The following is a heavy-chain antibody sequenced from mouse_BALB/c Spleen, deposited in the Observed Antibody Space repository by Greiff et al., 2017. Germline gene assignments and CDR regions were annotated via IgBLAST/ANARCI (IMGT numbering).Heavy chain of an antibody. V-gene: IGHV1-9*01. CDR1: GYTFSSYW. J-gene: IGHJ4*01. Sequence: VQLQQSGAELMKPGASVKISCKATGYTFSSYWIEWVKQRPGHGLEWIGEILPGSGSTNYNEKFKGKATFTADTSSNTAYMQLSSLTSEDSAVYYCALRLRRKGAMDYWGQGTSVTVSS. CDR2: ILPGSGST. D-gene: IGHD2-2*01. CDR3: ALRLRRKGAMDY.